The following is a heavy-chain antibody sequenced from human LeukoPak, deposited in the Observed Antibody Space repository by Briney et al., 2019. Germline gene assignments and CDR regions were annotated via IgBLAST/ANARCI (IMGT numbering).Heavy chain of an antibody. CDR1: GYTFTNSD. V-gene: IGHV1-8*01. Sequence: ASVKVSCKASGYTFTNSDINWVRQATGQGLEWMGWMNPNSGDSGNIQKFQGRVTMTRDTSINTAYMELSSLRSEDTAVYYCARRAVAGTSDYWGQGTLVTVSS. CDR3: ARRAVAGTSDY. J-gene: IGHJ4*02. CDR2: MNPNSGDS. D-gene: IGHD6-19*01.